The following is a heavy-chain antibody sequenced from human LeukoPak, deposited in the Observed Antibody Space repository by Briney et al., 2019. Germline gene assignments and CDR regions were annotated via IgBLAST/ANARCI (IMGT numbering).Heavy chain of an antibody. V-gene: IGHV4-39*01. CDR2: LHYNGNS. J-gene: IGHJ4*02. CDR3: ARLDSSGYYSS. CDR1: GGSIRSSTYH. Sequence: SETLSLTCTGSGGSIRSSTYHWGWIRQPPGKGLEWIASLHYNGNSYYNPSLKSRVTISIDTSKNQFSLKLSSVTAADTAVYYCARLDSSGYYSSWGQGTLVTVSS. D-gene: IGHD3-22*01.